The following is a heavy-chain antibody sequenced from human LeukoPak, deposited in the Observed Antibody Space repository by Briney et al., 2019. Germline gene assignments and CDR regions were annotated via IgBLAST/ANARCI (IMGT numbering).Heavy chain of an antibody. CDR3: ARDSGRNGGGY. V-gene: IGHV1-69*04. D-gene: IGHD6-19*01. J-gene: IGHJ4*02. Sequence: GASVKVSCKASGGTFSSYAISWVRQAPGQGLEWMGRIIPILGIANYAQKFQGRVTITADKSTSTAYMELSSLRSEDTAVYYCARDSGRNGGGYWGQGTLVTVSS. CDR1: GGTFSSYA. CDR2: IIPILGIA.